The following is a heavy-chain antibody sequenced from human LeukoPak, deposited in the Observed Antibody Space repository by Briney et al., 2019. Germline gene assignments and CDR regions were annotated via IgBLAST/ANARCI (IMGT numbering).Heavy chain of an antibody. V-gene: IGHV3-53*04. CDR2: LYSGGLT. CDR3: ARVKDGYGFDF. CDR1: GFTVNNDY. Sequence: PGGSLRLSCAASGFTVNNDYMSGVRQAPGKGLEGVSVLYSGGLTYYADSVKGRFTISRHNSKNTLYLQMNTLRAEDTAVYYCARVKDGYGFDFWGQGTLVTVSS. D-gene: IGHD5-24*01. J-gene: IGHJ4*02.